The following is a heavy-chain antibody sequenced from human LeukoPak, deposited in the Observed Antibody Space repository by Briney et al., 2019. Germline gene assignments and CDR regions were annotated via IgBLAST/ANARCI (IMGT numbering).Heavy chain of an antibody. CDR3: ARLLGVWGGSENYYGD. CDR1: GYIFTTYW. D-gene: IGHD3-10*01. Sequence: GESLKISCHASGYIFTTYWIGWVRQMPGKGLEWMGIIYPGDSDTRYSPSFQGQVTISADKSISTAYLQWRSLKAPDTAMYYCARLLGVWGGSENYYGDWGQGTLVSVSS. J-gene: IGHJ4*02. V-gene: IGHV5-51*01. CDR2: IYPGDSDT.